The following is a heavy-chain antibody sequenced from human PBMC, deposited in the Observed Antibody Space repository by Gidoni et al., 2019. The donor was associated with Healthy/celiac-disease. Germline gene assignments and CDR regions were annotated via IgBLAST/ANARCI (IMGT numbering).Heavy chain of an antibody. V-gene: IGHV4-39*01. D-gene: IGHD7-27*01. Sequence: QLQLQESGPGLVKPSETLSLTCTVPGGSLSSSSYYWGWIRQPPGKGLEWIGSSYYSGSTYYNPSLKSRVTISVDTSKNQFSLKLSSVTAADTAVYYCARKVNWGTWGFDYWGQGTLVTVSS. J-gene: IGHJ4*02. CDR1: GGSLSSSSYY. CDR3: ARKVNWGTWGFDY. CDR2: SYYSGST.